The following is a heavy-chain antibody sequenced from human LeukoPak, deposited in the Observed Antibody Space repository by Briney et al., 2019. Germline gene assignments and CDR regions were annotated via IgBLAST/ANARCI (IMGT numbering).Heavy chain of an antibody. V-gene: IGHV3-66*01. CDR3: AKRIQSAMATGY. Sequence: GGSLRLSCAASGFTVSSNYMSWVRQAPGKGLEWVSVIYSGGSTYYADSVKGRFTISRNNSKNTLYLQMNSLRAEDTAVYYCAKRIQSAMATGYWGQGTLVTVSS. CDR2: IYSGGST. J-gene: IGHJ4*02. D-gene: IGHD5-18*01. CDR1: GFTVSSNY.